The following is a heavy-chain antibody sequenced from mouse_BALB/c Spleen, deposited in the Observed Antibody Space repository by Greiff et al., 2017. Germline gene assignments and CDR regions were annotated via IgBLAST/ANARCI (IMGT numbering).Heavy chain of an antibody. CDR1: GFSLTSYG. J-gene: IGHJ4*01. D-gene: IGHD2-4*01. CDR3: ARGLRRNYYAMDY. CDR2: IWSDGST. Sequence: VMLVESGPDLVAPSQSLSITCTVSGFSLTSYGVHWVRQPPGKGLEWLVVIWSDGSTTYNSALKSRLSISKDNSKSQVFLKMNSLQTDDTAMYYCARGLRRNYYAMDYWGQGTSVTVSS. V-gene: IGHV2-6-2*01.